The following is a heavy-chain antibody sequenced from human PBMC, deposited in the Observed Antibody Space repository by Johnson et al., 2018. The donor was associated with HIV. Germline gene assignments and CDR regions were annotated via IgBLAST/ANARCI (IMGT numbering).Heavy chain of an antibody. CDR1: GFTFSSYA. D-gene: IGHD5-18*01. Sequence: QVQLVESGGGVVQPGRSLRLSCAASGFTFSSYAMHWVRQAPGKGLEWMAVISFDGSNKYYADSVKGRFTISRDNSKNTLYLQMNSLRAEDTAVYYCSYIFVDTAMDKTTTDAFDIWGQGTMVTVSS. V-gene: IGHV3-30-3*01. J-gene: IGHJ3*02. CDR3: SYIFVDTAMDKTTTDAFDI. CDR2: ISFDGSNK.